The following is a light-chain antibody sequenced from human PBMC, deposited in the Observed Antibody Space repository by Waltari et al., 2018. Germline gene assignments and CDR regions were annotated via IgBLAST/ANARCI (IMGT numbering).Light chain of an antibody. CDR2: DAS. J-gene: IGKJ2*01. Sequence: EVVLTQSPATLSLSPGDRATLSCRASQSVSTYLAWYQQKPGQAPRLLIFDASNRATGIPARFSGSGSGTDFSLTISSLEPEDLAVYYCQQRRKWRTFGQGTKLEI. V-gene: IGKV3-11*01. CDR3: QQRRKWRT. CDR1: QSVSTY.